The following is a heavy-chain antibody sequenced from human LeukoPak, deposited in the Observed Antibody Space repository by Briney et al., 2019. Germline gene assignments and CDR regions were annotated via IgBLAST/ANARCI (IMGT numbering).Heavy chain of an antibody. D-gene: IGHD3-9*01. Sequence: ASVKVSCKASGYTFTGYYMHWVRQAPGQGLEWMGWISAYNGNTNYAQKLQGRVTMTTDTSTSTAYMELRSLRSDDTAVYYCARDRVLRYFDWLLQNAFDIWGQGTMVTVSS. CDR1: GYTFTGYY. J-gene: IGHJ3*02. CDR2: ISAYNGNT. CDR3: ARDRVLRYFDWLLQNAFDI. V-gene: IGHV1-18*04.